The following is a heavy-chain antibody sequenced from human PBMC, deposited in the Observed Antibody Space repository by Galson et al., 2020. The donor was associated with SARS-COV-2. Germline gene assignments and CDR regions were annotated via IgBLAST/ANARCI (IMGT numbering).Heavy chain of an antibody. Sequence: SQTLSLTCAISGDSVSSNIATWDWIRQPPARGLEWLGRTYYRSKWSNDSAMSVKSRIIINPDTSYNRFSLLLHSVTSEDAAVYYCVRRGRNMAFDVWGLGTMVTVSS. CDR1: GDSVSSNIAT. CDR2: TYYRSKWSN. V-gene: IGHV6-1*01. CDR3: VRRGRNMAFDV. J-gene: IGHJ3*01.